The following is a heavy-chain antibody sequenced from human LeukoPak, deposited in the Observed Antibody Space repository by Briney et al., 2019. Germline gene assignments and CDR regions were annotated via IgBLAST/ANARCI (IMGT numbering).Heavy chain of an antibody. Sequence: GASVKVSCKASGYTFTSYAMNWVRQAPGQGLEWMGWISAYNGNTNYAQKLQGRVTMTTDTSTSTAYMELRSLRSDDTAVYYCARDWADWGSDAFDIWGQGTMVTVSS. D-gene: IGHD7-27*01. CDR2: ISAYNGNT. CDR1: GYTFTSYA. J-gene: IGHJ3*02. CDR3: ARDWADWGSDAFDI. V-gene: IGHV1-18*01.